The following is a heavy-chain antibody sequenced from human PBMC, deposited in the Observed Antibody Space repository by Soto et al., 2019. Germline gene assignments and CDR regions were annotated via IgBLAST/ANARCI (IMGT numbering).Heavy chain of an antibody. CDR3: ANLGYSYGAPPYYGMDV. CDR2: IIPIFGTA. J-gene: IGHJ6*02. V-gene: IGHV1-69*13. CDR1: GGTLSSYA. Sequence: ASVKVSCKASGGTLSSYAISWVRQAPGQGLEWMGGIIPIFGTANYAQKFQGRVTITADESTSTAYMELSSLRSEDTAVYYCANLGYSYGAPPYYGMDVWGQGTTVT. D-gene: IGHD5-18*01.